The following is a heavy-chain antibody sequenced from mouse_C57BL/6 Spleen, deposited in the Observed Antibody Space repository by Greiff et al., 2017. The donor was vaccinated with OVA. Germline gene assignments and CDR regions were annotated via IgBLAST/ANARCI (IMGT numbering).Heavy chain of an antibody. Sequence: QVQLQQSGAELVRPGTSVKMSCKASGYTFTNYWIGWAKQRPGHGLEWIGVIYPGGGYTNYNEKFTGKATLTADKSSSTAYMQFRSLTSEDSAIYYGARDGSFPFDYWGQGTTLTVSS. J-gene: IGHJ2*01. CDR1: GYTFTNYW. V-gene: IGHV1-63*01. CDR2: IYPGGGYT. D-gene: IGHD1-1*01. CDR3: ARDGSFPFDY.